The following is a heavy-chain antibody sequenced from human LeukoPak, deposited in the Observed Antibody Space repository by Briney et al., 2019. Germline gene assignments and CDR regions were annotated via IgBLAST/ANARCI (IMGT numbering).Heavy chain of an antibody. D-gene: IGHD3-10*01. CDR3: AKDPLALWFGESPTGFDY. Sequence: GGSLRLSCAASGFTFSSYGMHWVRQAPGKGLEWVAFIRYDGSNKYYADSVKGRFTISRDNSKSTLYLQMNSLRAEDTAVYYCAKDPLALWFGESPTGFDYWGQGTLVTVSS. V-gene: IGHV3-30*02. CDR1: GFTFSSYG. J-gene: IGHJ4*02. CDR2: IRYDGSNK.